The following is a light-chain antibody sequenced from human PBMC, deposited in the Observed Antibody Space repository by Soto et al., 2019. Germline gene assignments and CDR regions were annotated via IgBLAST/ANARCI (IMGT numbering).Light chain of an antibody. V-gene: IGKV3-11*01. CDR1: QFVSSR. CDR3: QQGGNWPLT. CDR2: DAS. Sequence: DIVVTQSPATLSASPGERSTLSCRASQFVSSRLAWYQQRPGQVPRLLIYDASSRASGIPARFSGSGSGTDFTLTISSLEPEDFAVYYCQQGGNWPLTFGQGTRLEIK. J-gene: IGKJ5*01.